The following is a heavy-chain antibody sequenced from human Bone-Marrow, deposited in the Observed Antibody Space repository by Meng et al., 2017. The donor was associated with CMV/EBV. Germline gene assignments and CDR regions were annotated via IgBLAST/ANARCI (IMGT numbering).Heavy chain of an antibody. V-gene: IGHV3-23*01. CDR3: GRSNHFDY. CDR1: GFTFSNYA. D-gene: IGHD1-14*01. CDR2: ISQSGDAT. Sequence: EVQLLESGGGLVQPGGSLVLPCAASGFTFSNYAMNWVRQAPGKGLEWVSTISQSGDATYYADSVQGRFTISRDNSKNTLFLQMNSLRADDTAVYYCGRSNHFDYWGQGTLVTVSS. J-gene: IGHJ4*02.